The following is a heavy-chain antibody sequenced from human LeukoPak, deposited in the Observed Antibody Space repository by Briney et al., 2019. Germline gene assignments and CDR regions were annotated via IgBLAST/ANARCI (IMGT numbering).Heavy chain of an antibody. CDR2: ISYDGSNK. D-gene: IGHD1-26*01. V-gene: IGHV3-30*03. Sequence: EPGGSLRLSCAASGFTFSSYGMHWVRQAPGKGLEWVAVISYDGSNKYYADSVKGRFTISRDNSKNTLYLQMNSLRAEDTAVYYCATQPSKSGSYSPVDYWGQGTLVTVSS. CDR1: GFTFSSYG. J-gene: IGHJ4*02. CDR3: ATQPSKSGSYSPVDY.